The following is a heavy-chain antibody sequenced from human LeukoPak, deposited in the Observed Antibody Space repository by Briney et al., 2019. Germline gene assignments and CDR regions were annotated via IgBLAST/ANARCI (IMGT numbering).Heavy chain of an antibody. CDR2: IYYSGST. D-gene: IGHD6-13*01. V-gene: IGHV4-39*07. CDR3: ARDGEVASAAGMWLNFDY. CDR1: GGSISSSSYY. Sequence: SETLFLTCTVSGGSISSSSYYWGWIRQPPGKGLEWIGSIYYSGSTYYNPSLKSRVTISVDTSKNQFSLKLSSVTAADTAVYYCARDGEVASAAGMWLNFDYWGQGTLVTVSS. J-gene: IGHJ4*02.